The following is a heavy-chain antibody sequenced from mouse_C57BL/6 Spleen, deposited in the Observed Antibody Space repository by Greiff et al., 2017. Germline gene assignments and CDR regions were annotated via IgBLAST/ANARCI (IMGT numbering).Heavy chain of an antibody. CDR2: INPNNGGT. CDR3: ARSPYYSNYGAWFAY. CDR1: GYTFTDYN. J-gene: IGHJ3*01. V-gene: IGHV1-22*01. Sequence: VQLQQSGPELVKPGASVKMSCKASGYTFTDYNMHWVKQSHGKSLEWIGYINPNNGGTSYNQKFKGKATLTVNKSSSTAYMELRSLTSEDSAVYYCARSPYYSNYGAWFAYWGQGTLVTVSA. D-gene: IGHD2-5*01.